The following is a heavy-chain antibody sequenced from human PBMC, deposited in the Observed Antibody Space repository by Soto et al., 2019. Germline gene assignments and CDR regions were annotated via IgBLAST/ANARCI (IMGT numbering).Heavy chain of an antibody. CDR1: GGSISSGNYY. D-gene: IGHD6-13*01. V-gene: IGHV4-31*03. CDR2: IFYSGRT. CDR3: ARVFSDSSSFFDP. J-gene: IGHJ5*02. Sequence: QVQLQESGPGLVKPSQTLSLTCTVSGGSISSGNYYWSWIRQHPGKGLEWIGYIFYSGRTYYNPSLKSRVTISVDTSKNQFFLKLSSVTAADTAVYYCARVFSDSSSFFDPWGQGTLVTVSS.